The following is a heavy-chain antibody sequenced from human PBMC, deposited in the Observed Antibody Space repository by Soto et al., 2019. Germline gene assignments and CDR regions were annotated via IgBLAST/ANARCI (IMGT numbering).Heavy chain of an antibody. Sequence: PGESLKISCKGSGYSFTSYWISWVRQMPGKDLEWMGRIDPSDSYTNYSPSFQGHVTISADKSISTAYLQWSSLKASDTAMYYCARLVVVPAAAQYYYYYYGMDVWGQGTTVTVSS. CDR2: IDPSDSYT. V-gene: IGHV5-10-1*01. D-gene: IGHD2-2*01. J-gene: IGHJ6*02. CDR3: ARLVVVPAAAQYYYYYYGMDV. CDR1: GYSFTSYW.